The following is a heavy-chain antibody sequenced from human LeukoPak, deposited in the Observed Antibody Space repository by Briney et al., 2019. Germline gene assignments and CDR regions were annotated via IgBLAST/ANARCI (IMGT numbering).Heavy chain of an antibody. CDR2: IYYSGST. Sequence: SETLSLTCTVSGGSISSYYWSWIRQPPGKGLEWIGYIYYSGSTYYNPSLKSRVTISVDTSKNQFSLKLSSVTAADTAVYYCARVTMVRGVIITANWFDPWGQGTLVTVSS. D-gene: IGHD3-10*01. CDR1: GGSISSYY. V-gene: IGHV4-59*12. CDR3: ARVTMVRGVIITANWFDP. J-gene: IGHJ5*02.